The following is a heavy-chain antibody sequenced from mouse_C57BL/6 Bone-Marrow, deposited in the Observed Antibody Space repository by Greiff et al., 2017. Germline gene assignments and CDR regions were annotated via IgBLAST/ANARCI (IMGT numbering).Heavy chain of an antibody. J-gene: IGHJ2*01. CDR3: TRWEEVTGGY. D-gene: IGHD2-2*01. CDR1: GYTFTDYE. CDR2: IDPETGGT. V-gene: IGHV1-15*01. Sequence: VQLQQSGAELVRPGASVTLSCKASGYTFTDYEMHWVKQTPVHGLEWIGAIDPETGGTAYNQKFKGKAILTADKSSSTAYMELRSLTSEDSAVYYCTRWEEVTGGYWGQGTTLTVSS.